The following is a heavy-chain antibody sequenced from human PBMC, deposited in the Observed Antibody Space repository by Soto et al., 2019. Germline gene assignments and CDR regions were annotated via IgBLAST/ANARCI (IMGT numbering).Heavy chain of an antibody. V-gene: IGHV3-30*18. J-gene: IGHJ4*02. CDR3: AKVGYCSGGSCPYYFDY. CDR2: ISYDGSNK. D-gene: IGHD2-15*01. Sequence: PGGSLRLSCAASGFTFSSYGMHWVRQAPGKGLEWVAVISYDGSNKYYADSVKGRFTISRDNSKNTLYLQMNSLRAEDTAVYYCAKVGYCSGGSCPYYFDYWGQGTLVTVSS. CDR1: GFTFSSYG.